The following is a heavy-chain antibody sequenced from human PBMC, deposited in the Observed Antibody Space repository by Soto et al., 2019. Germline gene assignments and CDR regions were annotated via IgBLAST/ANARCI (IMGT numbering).Heavy chain of an antibody. CDR3: ARDEYCSGGSCIAFDI. CDR1: GYTFTSYG. J-gene: IGHJ3*02. D-gene: IGHD2-15*01. CDR2: ISAYNGNT. Sequence: ASVKVSCKASGYTFTSYGISWVRQAPGQGLEWMGWISAYNGNTNYAQKLQGRVTMTTDTSTSTAYMELRSLRSDDTAVYYCARDEYCSGGSCIAFDIWGQGTMVTISS. V-gene: IGHV1-18*01.